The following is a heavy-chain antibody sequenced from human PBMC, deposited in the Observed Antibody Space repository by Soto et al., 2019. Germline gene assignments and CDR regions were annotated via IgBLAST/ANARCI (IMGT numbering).Heavy chain of an antibody. Sequence: QVQLQESGPGLVKPSETLSLTCTVTGGYISSYYWSWIRQPPGNGLEWIGYIYYSGSTNYNPSLKSRGTISVDTSKNQFSLKLSSVTAADTAVYYCARVWGGAFDIWGQGTMVTVSS. V-gene: IGHV4-59*01. CDR3: ARVWGGAFDI. J-gene: IGHJ3*02. CDR1: GGYISSYY. CDR2: IYYSGST. D-gene: IGHD3-10*01.